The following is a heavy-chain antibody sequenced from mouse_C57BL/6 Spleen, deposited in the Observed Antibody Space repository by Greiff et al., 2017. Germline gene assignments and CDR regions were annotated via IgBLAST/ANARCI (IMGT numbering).Heavy chain of an antibody. CDR2: IYPGDGDT. CDR3: ARPHYYGSSYGYAMDY. J-gene: IGHJ4*01. D-gene: IGHD1-1*01. V-gene: IGHV1-82*01. CDR1: GYAFSSSW. Sequence: LVESGPELVKPGASVKISCKASGYAFSSSWMNWVKQRPGKGLEWIGRIYPGDGDTNYNGKFKGKATLTADKSSSTAYMQLSSLTSEDSAVYFCARPHYYGSSYGYAMDYWGQGTSVTVSS.